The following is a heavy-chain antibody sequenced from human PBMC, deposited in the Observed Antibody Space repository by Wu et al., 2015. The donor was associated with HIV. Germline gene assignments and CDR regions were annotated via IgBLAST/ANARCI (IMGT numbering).Heavy chain of an antibody. CDR3: ARNTDSVATSLYSLGV. CDR1: GYTISTYD. D-gene: IGHD5-12*01. V-gene: IGHV1-8*01. J-gene: IGHJ6*02. CDR2: MNMNNGKA. Sequence: QVQLVQSGAEVKKPGASVKVSCKASGYTISTYDINWVRQAPGQGLEWMGWMNMNNGKAGYGQKFQGRVILTRDTSRSTAYMELSGLRSEDTAVYYCARNTDSVATSLYSLGVWGQGTVVTVSS.